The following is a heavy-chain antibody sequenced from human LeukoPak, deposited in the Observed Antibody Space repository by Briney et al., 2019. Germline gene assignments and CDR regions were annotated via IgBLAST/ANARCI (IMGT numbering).Heavy chain of an antibody. CDR1: GFTFSGSG. Sequence: GGSLRLSCAASGFTFSGSGMHWVRQAPGKGLEGVAFIRNDGTNKYYAESVKGRFTISRDNSKNTLYLQMNSLRAEDTAVYYCAKGTSYNWNDGWFDPWGNGIPVAVSS. V-gene: IGHV3-30*02. CDR3: AKGTSYNWNDGWFDP. J-gene: IGHJ5*02. CDR2: IRNDGTNK. D-gene: IGHD1-20*01.